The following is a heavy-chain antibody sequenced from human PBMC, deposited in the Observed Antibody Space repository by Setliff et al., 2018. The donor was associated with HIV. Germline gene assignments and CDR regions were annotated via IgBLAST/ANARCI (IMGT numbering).Heavy chain of an antibody. Sequence: HPGGSLRLSCAASGFTFNSYGMHWVRQAPGKGLEWVALIWYDASKKEYADSVKGRFNILRDDSKKTVDLQMNSLRADDTAVYYCVKDVVKFWSGSGALDFWGPGTLVTVSS. CDR3: VKDVVKFWSGSGALDF. CDR1: GFTFNSYG. D-gene: IGHD3-3*01. J-gene: IGHJ4*02. CDR2: IWYDASKK. V-gene: IGHV3-33*06.